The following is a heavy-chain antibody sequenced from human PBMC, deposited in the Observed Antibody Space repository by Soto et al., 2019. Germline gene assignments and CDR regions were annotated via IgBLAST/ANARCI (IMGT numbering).Heavy chain of an antibody. D-gene: IGHD5-12*01. Sequence: QVQLVQSGAEVKKPESSVKVSCKAPGGTFSTYAISWVRQAPGQGLEWMGGIIPMFGTANYEQRFQDRVTITADESTNTVYMELGSLRSEDTAVYFCASGIQMWLRRINNGYSGWGQGTLVSGSS. J-gene: IGHJ4*02. V-gene: IGHV1-69*12. CDR2: IIPMFGTA. CDR3: ASGIQMWLRRINNGYSG. CDR1: GGTFSTYA.